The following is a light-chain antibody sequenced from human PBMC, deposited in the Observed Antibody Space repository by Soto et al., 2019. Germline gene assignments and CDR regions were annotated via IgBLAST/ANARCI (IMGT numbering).Light chain of an antibody. CDR3: QQYNNWGT. CDR1: QSVSSN. J-gene: IGKJ1*01. Sequence: EIVMTQSPATLSVSPGERATLSCRASQSVSSNLAWYQQKPGQAPSLLIYCASTRASGLPARFSGSGSGTEFTLTISSLQAEDFAVYYCQQYNNWGTFGQGTKVEIK. CDR2: CAS. V-gene: IGKV3-15*01.